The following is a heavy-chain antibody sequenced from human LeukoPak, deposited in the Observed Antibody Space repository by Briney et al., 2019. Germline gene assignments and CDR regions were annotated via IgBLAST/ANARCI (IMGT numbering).Heavy chain of an antibody. V-gene: IGHV3-21*01. D-gene: IGHD2-15*01. CDR2: ISSSSSYI. CDR1: GFTFSSYA. Sequence: PGGSLRLSCAASGFTFSSYAMSWVRQAPGKGLEWVSSISSSSSYIYYADSVKGRFTISRDNAKNSLYLQMNSLRAEDTAVYYCARVDLNCSGGSCYSGDAFDIWGQGTMVTVSS. J-gene: IGHJ3*02. CDR3: ARVDLNCSGGSCYSGDAFDI.